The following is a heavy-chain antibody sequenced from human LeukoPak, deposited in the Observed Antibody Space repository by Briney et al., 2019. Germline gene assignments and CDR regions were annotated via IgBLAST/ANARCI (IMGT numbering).Heavy chain of an antibody. Sequence: PGGSLRLSCAASGFTFSSYAMSWVRQAPGKGLEWVSAISGSGGSTYYADSVKGRFTISRDNSKNTLYLQKNSLRAEDTAVYYCAKASYDSSGYYYFDYWGQGTLVTVSS. CDR3: AKASYDSSGYYYFDY. CDR1: GFTFSSYA. V-gene: IGHV3-23*01. CDR2: ISGSGGST. J-gene: IGHJ4*02. D-gene: IGHD3-22*01.